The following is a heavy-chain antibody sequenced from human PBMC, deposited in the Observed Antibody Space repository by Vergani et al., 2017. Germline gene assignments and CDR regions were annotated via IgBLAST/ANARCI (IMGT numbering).Heavy chain of an antibody. CDR3: ARGRKWPNVRAPFDY. Sequence: QVQLQQWGAGLLKPSETLSLTCAVYGGSFSGYYWSWIRQPPGKGLEWIGEIKHSGSTNYNPSLKSRVTISVDTSKNQFSLKLSSVTAADTAVYYCARGRKWPNVRAPFDYWGQGTLVTVSS. CDR2: IKHSGST. J-gene: IGHJ4*02. V-gene: IGHV4-34*01. D-gene: IGHD2-8*01. CDR1: GGSFSGYY.